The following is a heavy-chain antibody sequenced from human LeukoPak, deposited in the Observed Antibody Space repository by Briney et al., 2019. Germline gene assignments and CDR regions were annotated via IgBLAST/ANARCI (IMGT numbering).Heavy chain of an antibody. CDR1: GGSISSSSYY. D-gene: IGHD6-19*01. J-gene: IGHJ4*02. Sequence: PSETLSPTCTVSGGSISSSSYYWGWIRQPPGKGLEWIGSIYYSGSTYYNPSLKSRVTISVDTSKNQFSLKLSSVTAADTAVYYCASHTIAVALYYFDYWGQGTLVTVSS. CDR3: ASHTIAVALYYFDY. V-gene: IGHV4-39*01. CDR2: IYYSGST.